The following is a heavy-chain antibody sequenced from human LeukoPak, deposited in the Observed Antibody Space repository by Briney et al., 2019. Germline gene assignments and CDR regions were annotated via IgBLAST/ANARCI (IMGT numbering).Heavy chain of an antibody. D-gene: IGHD2-21*01. CDR1: GFSFSGFG. V-gene: IGHV3-48*02. Sequence: GGSLRLSCAASGFSFSGFGMNWVRQAPGKGLEWISYIGSSGSAGGNIYYAVSVKGRFTVSRDNAKDSLFLQMYSLQDADTAVYYCARAPTPYFTYYMDVWGKGTTVTVSS. CDR3: ARAPTPYFTYYMDV. J-gene: IGHJ6*03. CDR2: IGSSGSAGGNI.